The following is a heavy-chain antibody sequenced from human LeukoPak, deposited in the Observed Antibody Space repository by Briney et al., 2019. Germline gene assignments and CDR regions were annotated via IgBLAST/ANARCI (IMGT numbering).Heavy chain of an antibody. D-gene: IGHD2-21*01. Sequence: SGTLSLTCTVSGGSISSYYWSWIRQPAGKGLEWIGRIYTSGSTNYNPSLKSRVTMSVDTSKNQFSLKLSSVTAADTAVYYCARDISTVVVPRGAFDIWGQGTMVTVSS. CDR2: IYTSGST. V-gene: IGHV4-4*07. CDR3: ARDISTVVVPRGAFDI. CDR1: GGSISSYY. J-gene: IGHJ3*02.